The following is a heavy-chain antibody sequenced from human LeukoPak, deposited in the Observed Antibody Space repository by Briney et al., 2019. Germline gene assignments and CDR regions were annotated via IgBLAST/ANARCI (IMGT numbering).Heavy chain of an antibody. J-gene: IGHJ6*03. Sequence: GGSLRLSCAASGFTFSSYGMSWVRQAPGKGLEWVSAISGSGGSTYYADSVKGRFTISRDNSKNTLYLQMNSLRAEDTAVYYCARYSSGWPYYYYYYMDVWGKGTTVTISS. V-gene: IGHV3-23*01. D-gene: IGHD6-19*01. CDR1: GFTFSSYG. CDR3: ARYSSGWPYYYYYYMDV. CDR2: ISGSGGST.